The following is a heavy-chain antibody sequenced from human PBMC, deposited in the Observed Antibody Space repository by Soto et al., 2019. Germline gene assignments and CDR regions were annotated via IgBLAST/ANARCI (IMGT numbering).Heavy chain of an antibody. CDR1: GASVSSGSYH. D-gene: IGHD2-15*01. CDR2: VYYSGNA. Sequence: QVQLQESGPGLVKPSETLSLTCSVSGASVSSGSYHWSWIRQPPGKGLEWLGCVYYSGNAKYNPTLQVRATISVYMSTNQVTLNVKSVTAADTAFYYCARSDHVILSASFAFGGQGTLFTVSS. CDR3: ARSDHVILSASFAF. V-gene: IGHV4-61*01. J-gene: IGHJ4*02.